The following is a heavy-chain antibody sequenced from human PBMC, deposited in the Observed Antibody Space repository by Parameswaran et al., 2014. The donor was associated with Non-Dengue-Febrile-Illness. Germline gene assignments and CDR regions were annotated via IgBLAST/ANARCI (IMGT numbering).Heavy chain of an antibody. Sequence: RWIRQPPGKGLEWVTHISTSGSGLYYSDSVKGRFTISRDNAKNSLQLQMNSLRDDDTAVYYCTRVGGYFGSDFWGQGSLVTVSS. CDR3: TRVGGYFGSDF. J-gene: IGHJ4*01. CDR2: ISTSGSGL. D-gene: IGHD3-22*01. V-gene: IGHV3-11*04.